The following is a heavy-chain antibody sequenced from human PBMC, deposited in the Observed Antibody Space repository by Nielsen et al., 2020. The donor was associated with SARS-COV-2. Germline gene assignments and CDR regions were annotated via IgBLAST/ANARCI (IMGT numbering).Heavy chain of an antibody. CDR3: AKPFTSSWYYFDN. D-gene: IGHD6-13*01. CDR2: ISYDGSNE. CDR1: GFTFPNFP. J-gene: IGHJ4*02. V-gene: IGHV3-30-3*02. Sequence: GGSLRLSCGASGFTFPNFPMHWVRQAPGKGLEWLAIISYDGSNEHYADSVKGRFTISRDNSIHTVYLQMNSLRAEDTAVYYCAKPFTSSWYYFDNWGQGTLVTVSS.